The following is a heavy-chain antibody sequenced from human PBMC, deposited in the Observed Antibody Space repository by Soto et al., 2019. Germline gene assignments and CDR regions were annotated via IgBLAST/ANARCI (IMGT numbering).Heavy chain of an antibody. CDR3: AREVDY. Sequence: QVQLQESGPGLVKPSQTLSLTCTVSGDSISSGGYFWSWIRQHTEKGLEWIGYIYDSGSTNYNPSLKSRATISVDTSKNQFSLNLSSVTAADTDVYYCAREVDYWGQGTLVTVSS. CDR2: IYDSGST. CDR1: GDSISSGGYF. V-gene: IGHV4-31*03. J-gene: IGHJ4*02.